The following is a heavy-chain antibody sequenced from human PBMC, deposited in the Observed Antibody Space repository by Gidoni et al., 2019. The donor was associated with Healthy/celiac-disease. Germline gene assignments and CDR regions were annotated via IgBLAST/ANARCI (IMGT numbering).Heavy chain of an antibody. J-gene: IGHJ6*04. D-gene: IGHD3-10*01. CDR2: ISGSGGST. CDR1: GFTFSSYA. V-gene: IGHV3-23*01. CDR3: AKDWENVLLWFGGPV. Sequence: EVQLLASGGGLVQPGGSLRLSCAASGFTFSSYAMSWVRQAPGKGLGWVSAISGSGGSTYYADSVKGRFTISRDNSKNTLYLQMNSLRAEDTAVYYCAKDWENVLLWFGGPVWGKGTTVTVSS.